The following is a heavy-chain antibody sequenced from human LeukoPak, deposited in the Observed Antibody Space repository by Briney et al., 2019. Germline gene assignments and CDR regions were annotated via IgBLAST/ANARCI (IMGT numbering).Heavy chain of an antibody. D-gene: IGHD5-18*01. CDR2: IYYSGST. J-gene: IGHJ5*02. V-gene: IGHV4-59*01. CDR3: ARGYSYGYGFDP. Sequence: PSETLSLTCTVSGGSISSYYWSWIRQPPGKGLEWIGYIYYSGSTNYNPSLESRVTISVDTSKNQVSLKLSSVTAADTAVYYCARGYSYGYGFDPWGQGTLVTVS. CDR1: GGSISSYY.